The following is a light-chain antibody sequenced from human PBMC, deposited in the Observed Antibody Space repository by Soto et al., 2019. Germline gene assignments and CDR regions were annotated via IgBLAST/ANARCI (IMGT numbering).Light chain of an antibody. CDR1: GNDVGAYNY. CDR2: DVA. CDR3: CSYAGGYTDL. J-gene: IGLJ1*01. Sequence: QTALTQPRSVSVSPGQSVTISCTGTGNDVGAYNYASSYQQHPGRTPKLMIYDVARWPSGVPDRFSGSKSGNTASLTSSGLQAEDEADYCCCSYAGGYTDLFGTGTKVTVL. V-gene: IGLV2-11*01.